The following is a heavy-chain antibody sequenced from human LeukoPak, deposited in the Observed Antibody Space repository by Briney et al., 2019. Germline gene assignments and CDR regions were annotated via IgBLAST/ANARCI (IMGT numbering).Heavy chain of an antibody. V-gene: IGHV1-2*02. Sequence: ASVKVSCKTSGYSFTDYYMHWVRQAPGQGLEWMGWINPNSGGTSSAQKFQGRVTMTRDTSITTVYMEVNRLTSDDTAMYYCARADRLHGGPYLIGPWGQGTLVTVSS. CDR2: INPNSGGT. CDR3: ARADRLHGGPYLIGP. D-gene: IGHD3-16*01. J-gene: IGHJ5*02. CDR1: GYSFTDYY.